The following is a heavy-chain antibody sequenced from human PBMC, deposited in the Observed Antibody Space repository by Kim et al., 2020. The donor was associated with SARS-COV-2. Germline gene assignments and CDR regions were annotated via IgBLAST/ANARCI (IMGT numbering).Heavy chain of an antibody. CDR3: ARGNGDYQYYFDY. V-gene: IGHV4-31*02. Sequence: YCSPSLKSRVIISVDPSKNQFSLKLTSVTAADAAVYFCARGNGDYQYYFDYWGQGSPVTVSS. J-gene: IGHJ4*02. D-gene: IGHD4-17*01.